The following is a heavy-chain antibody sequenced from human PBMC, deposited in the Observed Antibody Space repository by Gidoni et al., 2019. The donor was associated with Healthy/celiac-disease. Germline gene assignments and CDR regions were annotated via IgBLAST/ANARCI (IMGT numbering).Heavy chain of an antibody. CDR1: GFMFSSSG. J-gene: IGHJ6*02. Sequence: QVQLVESGGGVVQTGRSLRLSCAASGFMFSSSGMHWVRQAPGKGLEWVAVIWYDGSNKNYADSVKGRFTIPRDNSKNTLYLQMNSLGAEDTAVYYCARETIGYCSSSSCYAAYYGMDVWGQGTTVTVSS. V-gene: IGHV3-33*01. D-gene: IGHD2-2*01. CDR3: ARETIGYCSSSSCYAAYYGMDV. CDR2: IWYDGSNK.